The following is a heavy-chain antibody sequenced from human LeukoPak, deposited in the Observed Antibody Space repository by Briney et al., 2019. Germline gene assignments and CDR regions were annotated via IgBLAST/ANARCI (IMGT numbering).Heavy chain of an antibody. V-gene: IGHV1-2*02. CDR3: ARGRGTTGTIPEVLLAY. D-gene: IGHD1-1*01. CDR2: INPNTGAT. J-gene: IGHJ4*01. CDR1: GYTFTGYY. Sequence: GASVKVSCKASGYTFTGYYMHWVRQAPGQGLEWMGWINPNTGATSYAQNFQGRVTMTRDPSISTGYMDLSRLRSDDTAVYYCARGRGTTGTIPEVLLAYWGHGTLVTVSS.